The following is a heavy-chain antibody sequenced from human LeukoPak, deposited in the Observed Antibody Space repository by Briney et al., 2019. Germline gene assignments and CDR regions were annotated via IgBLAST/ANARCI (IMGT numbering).Heavy chain of an antibody. CDR3: ARVLYDFWSGYYKGGSSSWYPVGAFDI. Sequence: ASVKVSCKASGGTFSSYAISWVRQAPGQGLEWMGRIIPILGIANYAQKFQGRVTITADKSTSTAYTELSSLRSEDTAVYYCARVLYDFWSGYYKGGSSSWYPVGAFDIWGQGTMVTVSS. J-gene: IGHJ3*02. CDR1: GGTFSSYA. CDR2: IIPILGIA. V-gene: IGHV1-69*04. D-gene: IGHD3-3*01.